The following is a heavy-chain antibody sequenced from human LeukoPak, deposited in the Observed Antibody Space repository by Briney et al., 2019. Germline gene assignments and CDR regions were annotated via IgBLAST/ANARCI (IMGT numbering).Heavy chain of an antibody. D-gene: IGHD3-10*01. CDR3: ARPGGGGWYFDL. CDR2: IYYSGST. CDR1: GGSISSYY. Sequence: PSETLSLTCTVSGGSISSYYWSWIRQPPGKGLEWIGYIYYSGSTNYNPSLKSRVTISVDTSKNQFPLKLSSVTAADTAVYYCARPGGGGWYFDLWGRGTLVTVSS. V-gene: IGHV4-59*08. J-gene: IGHJ2*01.